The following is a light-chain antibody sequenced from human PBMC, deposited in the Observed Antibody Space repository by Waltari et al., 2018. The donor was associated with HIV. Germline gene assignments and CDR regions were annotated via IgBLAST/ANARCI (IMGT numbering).Light chain of an antibody. V-gene: IGLV2-8*01. Sequence: QSALTQPPSASGSPGQSVTISCTGTSSDVGGYNYVSWYQLHPGKAPKLMIYEVSKRPSGVPDRFSGSKSGNTASLTVSGLQSEDEADYFCASYAGNTNVFGTGTKVTVL. CDR2: EVS. CDR3: ASYAGNTNV. CDR1: SSDVGGYNY. J-gene: IGLJ1*01.